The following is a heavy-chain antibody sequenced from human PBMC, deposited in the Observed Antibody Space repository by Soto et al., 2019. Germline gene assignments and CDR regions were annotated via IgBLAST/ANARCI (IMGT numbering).Heavy chain of an antibody. J-gene: IGHJ6*02. V-gene: IGHV3-11*06. CDR1: GFTFSDYY. CDR3: AREGCSGGSCYPSYYYYGMDV. D-gene: IGHD2-15*01. Sequence: GSLRLSCAASGFTFSDYYMSWIRQAPGKGLEWVSYISSSSSYTNYADSVKGRFTISRDNAKNSLYLQMNSLRAEDTAVYYCAREGCSGGSCYPSYYYYGMDVWGQGTTVTVSS. CDR2: ISSSSSYT.